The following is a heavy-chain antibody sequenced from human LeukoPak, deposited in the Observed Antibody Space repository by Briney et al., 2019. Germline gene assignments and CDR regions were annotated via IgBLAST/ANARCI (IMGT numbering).Heavy chain of an antibody. V-gene: IGHV3-33*01. J-gene: IGHJ6*03. CDR1: GFTFSSYG. Sequence: GGSLRLSCAASGFTFSSYGMHWVRQAPGKGLEWVAVIWYDGSNKYYADSVKGRFTISRDNSKNTLYLQMNSLRAEDTAVYYCARDRAPGYMDVWGKGTTVNVSS. D-gene: IGHD3-10*01. CDR3: ARDRAPGYMDV. CDR2: IWYDGSNK.